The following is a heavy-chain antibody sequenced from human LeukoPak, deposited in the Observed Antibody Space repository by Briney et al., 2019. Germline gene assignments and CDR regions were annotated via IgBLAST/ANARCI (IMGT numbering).Heavy chain of an antibody. Sequence: GGSLRLSCAASGFTFSSFAMSWVRQAPGKGLEWVSNISGSGRGGRTYYADSVKGRFTISRDNSKDTLYLQMNSLRAEDTAVYYCAHGGIYYLDYWGQGALVTVSS. CDR2: ISGSGRGGRT. V-gene: IGHV3-23*01. CDR1: GFTFSSFA. CDR3: AHGGIYYLDY. J-gene: IGHJ4*02. D-gene: IGHD3-16*01.